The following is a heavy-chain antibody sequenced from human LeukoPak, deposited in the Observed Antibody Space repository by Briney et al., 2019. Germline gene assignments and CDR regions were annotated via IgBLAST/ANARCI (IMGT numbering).Heavy chain of an antibody. CDR1: GFTVSSNY. CDR2: IYSGGST. Sequence: GGSLRLSCAASGFTVSSNYKSWVRQAPGKGLEWVSVIYSGGSTYYADSVKGRFTIPRDNSKNTLYLQMNSLRAEDTAVYYCARGYSPGTVSPWGQGTLVTVSS. V-gene: IGHV3-66*01. J-gene: IGHJ5*02. D-gene: IGHD4-17*01. CDR3: ARGYSPGTVSP.